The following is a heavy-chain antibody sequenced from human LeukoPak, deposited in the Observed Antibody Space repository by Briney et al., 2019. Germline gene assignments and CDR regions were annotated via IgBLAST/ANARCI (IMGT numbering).Heavy chain of an antibody. CDR2: IGRGADST. CDR3: NLLTMIVVGHLTSSTP. CDR1: GFTFSTYV. D-gene: IGHD3-22*01. J-gene: IGHJ5*02. Sequence: QPGGSLRLSCVASGFTFSTYVMTWVRQAPGQGLEWVSAIGRGADSTFYADSVKGRFTISRDNTKNSLYLQMNSLRPEDTAVYYCNLLTMIVVGHLTSSTPWGQGTLVTVSS. V-gene: IGHV3-23*01.